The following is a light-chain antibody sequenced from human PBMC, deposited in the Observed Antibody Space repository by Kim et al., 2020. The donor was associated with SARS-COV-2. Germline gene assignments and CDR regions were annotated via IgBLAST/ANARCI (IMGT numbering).Light chain of an antibody. J-gene: IGKJ2*01. CDR2: RAS. V-gene: IGKV4-1*01. CDR1: TGGLSSTVNKVY. Sequence: APFTCKSSTGGLSSTVNKVYCAWFQQKPGQPPKMLLFRASTRESGVPDRFSGSGSGTDFTLTINSLQAEDVAIYFCQQYHSIPYTFGQGTKLEIK. CDR3: QQYHSIPYT.